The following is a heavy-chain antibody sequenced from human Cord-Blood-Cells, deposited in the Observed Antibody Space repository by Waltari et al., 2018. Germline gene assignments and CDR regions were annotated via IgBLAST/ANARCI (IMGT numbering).Heavy chain of an antibody. CDR1: GFTFDDYA. CDR3: AKDPIAVADPSEGY. CDR2: ISGEGGST. V-gene: IGHV3-43*02. J-gene: IGHJ4*02. D-gene: IGHD6-19*01. Sequence: EVQLVESGGGVVQPGGSLRLSCAASGFTFDDYAMHWVRQAPGKGLEWVSLISGEGGSTYYPDSGKGRFTISRDNSKNSLYLQMNSLRTEDTALYYCAKDPIAVADPSEGYWGQGTLVTVSS.